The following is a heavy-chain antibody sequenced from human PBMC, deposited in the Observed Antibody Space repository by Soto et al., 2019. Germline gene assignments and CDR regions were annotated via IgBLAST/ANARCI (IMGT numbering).Heavy chain of an antibody. J-gene: IGHJ4*02. V-gene: IGHV3-7*03. CDR2: TNKDGSEA. CDR1: GFIFKNDY. Sequence: PXESLSLSCVASGFIFKNDYMSWVRQAPGKGLEWVAKTNKDGSEAYYVDSLEGRFTISRDNAKNLLFLEMKSLRVDDTAVYYCERDVWFALDSWGRGTLVTVSS. D-gene: IGHD3-9*01. CDR3: ERDVWFALDS.